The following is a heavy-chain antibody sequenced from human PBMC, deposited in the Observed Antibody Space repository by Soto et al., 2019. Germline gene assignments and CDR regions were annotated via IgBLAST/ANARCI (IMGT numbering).Heavy chain of an antibody. V-gene: IGHV4-30-2*01. CDR1: GDSISSGGLS. CDR3: ARGKKSKTATASTGWFDP. CDR2: IYYPGLT. J-gene: IGHJ5*02. D-gene: IGHD6-13*01. Sequence: QLQLQESGSELLKPSQTLSLNCSASGDSISSGGLSWNWLRQAPGRDLEWIGYIYYPGLTYYNPSIKFRVSMSLDSSRNQISLSLSSVTAADSAVYYCARGKKSKTATASTGWFDPWGPGTLVTVSS.